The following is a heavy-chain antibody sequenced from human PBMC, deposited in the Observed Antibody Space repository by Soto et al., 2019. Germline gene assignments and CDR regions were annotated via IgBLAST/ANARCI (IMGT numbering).Heavy chain of an antibody. Sequence: QLQLQESGPGLVKPSETLSVTCTVSGGSISSSSSYWGWIRQPPGKGREWIGTIYSGSTYYNPSLKSRVTISVDTSKNQFSLKLSSVAAADTAIYFCATTRGIAVGGSFDYWGQGTLVTVSS. CDR3: ATTRGIAVGGSFDY. J-gene: IGHJ4*02. D-gene: IGHD6-13*01. V-gene: IGHV4-39*01. CDR1: GGSISSSSSY. CDR2: IYSGST.